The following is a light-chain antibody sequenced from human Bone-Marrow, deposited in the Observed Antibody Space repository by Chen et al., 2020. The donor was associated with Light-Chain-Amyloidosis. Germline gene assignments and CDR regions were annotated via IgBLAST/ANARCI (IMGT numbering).Light chain of an antibody. CDR3: SSYTSTSTIYV. Sequence: SALTQPASVSGSPGQSITISRTGTNNDVGHYNYFSWYQQHPGKAPKLIIYDGDNRPSGVSNRFSGSKSGNTASLTISGLQAGDEADYYCSSYTSTSTIYVFGTGTKVTVL. CDR2: DGD. CDR1: NNDVGHYNY. J-gene: IGLJ1*01. V-gene: IGLV2-14*03.